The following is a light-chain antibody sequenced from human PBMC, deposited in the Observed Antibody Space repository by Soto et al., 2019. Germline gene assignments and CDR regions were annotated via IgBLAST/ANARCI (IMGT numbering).Light chain of an antibody. CDR1: QSLVYSDGNTY. Sequence: DVVMTQSPLSLPVILGQPASISCRSSQSLVYSDGNTYLNWFQQRPGQSPRRLIYKVSNRDSGVPYRFSGSASGTDFTLKISRVEAEDVGVYYCIQGTHWPYTFGQGTKLQIK. CDR2: KVS. CDR3: IQGTHWPYT. V-gene: IGKV2-30*01. J-gene: IGKJ2*01.